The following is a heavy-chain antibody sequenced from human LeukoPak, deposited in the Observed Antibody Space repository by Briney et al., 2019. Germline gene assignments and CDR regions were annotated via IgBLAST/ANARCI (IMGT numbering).Heavy chain of an antibody. D-gene: IGHD6-13*01. V-gene: IGHV4-34*01. CDR2: INHSGST. Sequence: SETLSLTCAVYGGSFSGYFWAWIRQPPGKGLEWIGEINHSGSTNYNPSLKSRVTISVDTSKNQFSLKMNSVTAADTAVYYCARGGGIAAAADYFDYWGQGTLVTVSA. J-gene: IGHJ4*02. CDR1: GGSFSGYF. CDR3: ARGGGIAAAADYFDY.